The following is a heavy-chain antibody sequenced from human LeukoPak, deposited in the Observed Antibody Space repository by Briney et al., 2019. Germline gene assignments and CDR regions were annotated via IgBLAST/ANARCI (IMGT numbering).Heavy chain of an antibody. CDR1: GFTFSSYA. CDR2: FSGSGGST. J-gene: IGHJ4*02. Sequence: GGSLRLSCAASGFTFSSYAMSWVRQAPGKGLECISGFSGSGGSTYYADSVKGRFTISRDNSKNTLYLQMNSLRAEDTAIYYCAKDHGSLGSALNWGQGTLVTVSS. D-gene: IGHD3-10*01. V-gene: IGHV3-23*01. CDR3: AKDHGSLGSALN.